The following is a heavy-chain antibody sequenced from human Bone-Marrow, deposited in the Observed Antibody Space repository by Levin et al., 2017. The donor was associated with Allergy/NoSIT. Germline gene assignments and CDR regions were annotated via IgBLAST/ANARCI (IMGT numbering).Heavy chain of an antibody. D-gene: IGHD4-11*01. CDR3: ASADYNGGYGMDV. CDR2: IIPIFGTA. J-gene: IGHJ6*02. CDR1: GGTFSSYA. Sequence: SVKVSCKASGGTFSSYAISWVRQAPGQGLEWMGGIIPIFGTANYAQKFQGRVTITADESTSTAYMELSSLRSEDTAVYYCASADYNGGYGMDVWGQGTTVTVSS. V-gene: IGHV1-69*13.